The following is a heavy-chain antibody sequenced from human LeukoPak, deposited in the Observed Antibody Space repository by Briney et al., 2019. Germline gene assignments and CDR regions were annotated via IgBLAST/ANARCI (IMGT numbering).Heavy chain of an antibody. J-gene: IGHJ4*02. CDR3: ARDYGDYGDPFDY. D-gene: IGHD4-17*01. CDR1: GFSFSTSW. CDR2: INADGNEK. V-gene: IGHV3-7*01. Sequence: GGSLRLSCGASGFSFSTSWMTWVRQAPGKGLEWVAHINADGNEKYYVDSVKGRFTISRDNAKRSAYLQMDSLRVEDTAVYYCARDYGDYGDPFDYWGQGTLVTVSS.